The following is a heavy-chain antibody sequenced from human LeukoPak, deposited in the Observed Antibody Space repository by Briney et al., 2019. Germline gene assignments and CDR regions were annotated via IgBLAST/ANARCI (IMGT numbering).Heavy chain of an antibody. CDR3: ARLNKTPTVYYYDSSGEIDS. Sequence: SETLSLTCTVSGYSISSYYWSWIRQPPGKGLEWIGYIYYSGSTNYNPSLKSRVTISVDTSKNQFSLKLSSVTAADTAVYYCARLNKTPTVYYYDSSGEIDSWGQGTLSPSPQ. J-gene: IGHJ4*02. CDR1: GYSISSYY. V-gene: IGHV4-59*08. CDR2: IYYSGST. D-gene: IGHD3-22*01.